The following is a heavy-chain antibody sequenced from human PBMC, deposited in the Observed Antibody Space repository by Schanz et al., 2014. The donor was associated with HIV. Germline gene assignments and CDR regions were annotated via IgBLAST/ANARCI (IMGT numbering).Heavy chain of an antibody. V-gene: IGHV3-21*02. CDR1: GFTFSTYS. CDR2: ISHSSNYI. Sequence: EVVLVESGGGLVQPGGSLSLSCAASGFTFSTYSMNWVRQAPGKGLEWVSSISHSSNYIYYADSVKGRFTISRDNSKNTLYLQMNSLRAEDTAVYYCAKDGRANYDFWSGYYTFNWFDPWGQGTLVTVSS. CDR3: AKDGRANYDFWSGYYTFNWFDP. D-gene: IGHD3-3*01. J-gene: IGHJ5*02.